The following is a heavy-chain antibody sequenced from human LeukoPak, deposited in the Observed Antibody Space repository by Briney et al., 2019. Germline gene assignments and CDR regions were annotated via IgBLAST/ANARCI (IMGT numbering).Heavy chain of an antibody. Sequence: SETLSLTCTVSGGSISSTTYYWGWIRQPPGKGLQWIGNIYYSGSTYYNPSLKSRVTISVDTSKNQFSLELTSVTAADTAVYYCARRVSDSGGYYYFDYWGRGTLVTVSS. CDR1: GGSISSTTYY. CDR2: IYYSGST. J-gene: IGHJ4*02. CDR3: ARRVSDSGGYYYFDY. D-gene: IGHD3-22*01. V-gene: IGHV4-39*01.